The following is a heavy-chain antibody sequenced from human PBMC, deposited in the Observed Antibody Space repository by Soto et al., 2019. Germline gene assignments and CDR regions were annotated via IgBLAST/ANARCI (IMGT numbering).Heavy chain of an antibody. J-gene: IGHJ4*02. CDR1: GYTFTSYD. CDR3: ARGGYCSCGSCYSSAFVY. D-gene: IGHD2-15*01. CDR2: MNPNSGNT. V-gene: IGHV1-8*01. Sequence: GASVKVSCKASGYTFTSYDINWVRQATGQGLEWMGWMNPNSGNTGHAQKFQGRVTMTRNTSISTAYMELSSLRSEDTAVYYCARGGYCSCGSCYSSAFVYWGQGTLVTVSS.